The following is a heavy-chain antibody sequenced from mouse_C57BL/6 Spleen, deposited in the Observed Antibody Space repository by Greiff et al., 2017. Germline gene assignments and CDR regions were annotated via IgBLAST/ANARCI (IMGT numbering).Heavy chain of an antibody. J-gene: IGHJ4*01. Sequence: VQLQQSGPELVKPGASVKISCKASGYSFTGYYMNWVKQSPEKSLEWIGEINPSTGGTTYNQKFKAKAKLTVDKSSSTAYMPLKSLTSEDSAVYYCARGYDGAMDYWGQGTSVTVSS. CDR2: INPSTGGT. V-gene: IGHV1-42*01. CDR1: GYSFTGYY. D-gene: IGHD2-3*01. CDR3: ARGYDGAMDY.